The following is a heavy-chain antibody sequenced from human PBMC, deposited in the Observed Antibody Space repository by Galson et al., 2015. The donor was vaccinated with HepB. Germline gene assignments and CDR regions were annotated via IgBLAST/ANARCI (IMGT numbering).Heavy chain of an antibody. CDR2: VCYNGPT. CDR3: TSGRDAYKTGF. Sequence: EPLSLTCTVSVASVSSRDFCWSWIRQPPGGRPEQIGYVCYNGPTTYNPSLKIRGSMSVKTSKTLLSLRVTSVTAADTAVYFCTSGRDAYKTGFWGQGTLVTVSS. CDR1: VASVSSRDFC. D-gene: IGHD5-24*01. V-gene: IGHV4-61*08. J-gene: IGHJ4*02.